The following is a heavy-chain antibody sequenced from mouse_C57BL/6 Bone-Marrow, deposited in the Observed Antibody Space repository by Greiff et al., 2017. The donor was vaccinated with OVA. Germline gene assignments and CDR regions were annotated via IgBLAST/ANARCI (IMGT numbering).Heavy chain of an antibody. CDR2: INPNNGGT. J-gene: IGHJ2*01. CDR3: ARGYTFDY. D-gene: IGHD1-2*01. V-gene: IGHV1-26*01. Sequence: VQLQQSGPELVKPGASVKISCKASGYTFTDYYMNWVKQSHGKSLEWIGDINPNNGGTSYNQKFKGKATLTVDKSSSTAYMELRSLTSVDSAVSYCARGYTFDYWGQGTTLTVSS. CDR1: GYTFTDYY.